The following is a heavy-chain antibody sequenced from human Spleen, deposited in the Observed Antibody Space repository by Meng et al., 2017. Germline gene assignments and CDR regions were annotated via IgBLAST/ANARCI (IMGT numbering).Heavy chain of an antibody. CDR3: ARTSSWPHLYYYYGMDV. J-gene: IGHJ6*02. CDR1: GFTFSSYE. Sequence: GESLKISCAASGFTFSSYEMNWVRQAPGKGLEWLSYISSTGNTIFYADSVKGRFTISRDNAKNSLFLQMNGLRAEDMAVYYCARTSSWPHLYYYYGMDVWGQGTTVTVSS. CDR2: ISSTGNTI. V-gene: IGHV3-48*03. D-gene: IGHD6-13*01.